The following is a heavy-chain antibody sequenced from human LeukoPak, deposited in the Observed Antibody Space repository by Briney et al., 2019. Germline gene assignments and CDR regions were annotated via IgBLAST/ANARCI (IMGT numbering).Heavy chain of an antibody. CDR3: AREGSFWPYFDY. J-gene: IGHJ4*02. V-gene: IGHV3-30-3*01. D-gene: IGHD2/OR15-2a*01. Sequence: GGSLRLSCAASGFTFSSYAMSWVRQAPGKGLEWVAVISYDGSNKYYADSVKGRFTISRDNSKNTLYLQMNSLRAEDTAVYYCAREGSFWPYFDYWGQGTLVTVSS. CDR2: ISYDGSNK. CDR1: GFTFSSYA.